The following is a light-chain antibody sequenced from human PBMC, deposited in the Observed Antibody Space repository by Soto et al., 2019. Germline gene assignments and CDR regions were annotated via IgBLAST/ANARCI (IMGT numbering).Light chain of an antibody. V-gene: IGKV3-15*01. Sequence: KLLTQSPGTLSLSPGERATLFCRASQSLSSSLAWYQQKSGQAPRLIIYGTSRRATGVPVRFSGSGSGTDFPLTISSLQSEDVGVYFCQQYDNWPWTFGQGTKVEMK. CDR3: QQYDNWPWT. J-gene: IGKJ1*01. CDR2: GTS. CDR1: QSLSSS.